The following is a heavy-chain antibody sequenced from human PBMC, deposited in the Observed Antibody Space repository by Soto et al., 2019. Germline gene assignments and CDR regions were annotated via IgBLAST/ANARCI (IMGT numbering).Heavy chain of an antibody. J-gene: IGHJ4*02. D-gene: IGHD6-19*01. CDR1: GLTFSSFT. Sequence: GSLRLSCSASGLTFSSFTMHWVRQAPGKGLEYVSAINSSGGSANYGDSVKGRFTISRDNPKNTLYLQMSSLRVEDTALYYCVTNSGWSLRDFDYWGQGTLVTVSS. V-gene: IGHV3-64D*08. CDR2: INSSGGSA. CDR3: VTNSGWSLRDFDY.